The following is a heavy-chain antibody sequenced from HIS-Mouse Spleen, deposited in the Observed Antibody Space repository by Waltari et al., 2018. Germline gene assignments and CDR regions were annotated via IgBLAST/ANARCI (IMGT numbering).Heavy chain of an antibody. CDR3: AREIPYSSSWYDWYFDL. D-gene: IGHD6-13*01. CDR2: ILYSGSV. J-gene: IGHJ2*01. Sequence: QLQLQESGPGLVKPSETLSLTCTVAGGPISSSSYYWGWIRQPPGKGLEWIGSILYSGSVYYNPSLKSRVTISVDTSKHQFSLKLSSVTAADTAVYYCAREIPYSSSWYDWYFDLWGRGTLVTVSS. V-gene: IGHV4-39*07. CDR1: GGPISSSSYY.